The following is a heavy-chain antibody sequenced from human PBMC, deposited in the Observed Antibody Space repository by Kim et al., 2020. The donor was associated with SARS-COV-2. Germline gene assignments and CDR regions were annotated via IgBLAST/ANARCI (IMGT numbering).Heavy chain of an antibody. J-gene: IGHJ5*02. CDR2: INHSGST. V-gene: IGHV4-34*01. D-gene: IGHD3-10*01. Sequence: SETLSLTCAVYGGSFSGYYWSWIRQPPGKGLEWIGEINHSGSTNYNPSLKSRVTISVDTSKNQFSLKLSSVTAADTAVYYCARGAMVRGVRTYNWFDPWGQGTLVTVSS. CDR1: GGSFSGYY. CDR3: ARGAMVRGVRTYNWFDP.